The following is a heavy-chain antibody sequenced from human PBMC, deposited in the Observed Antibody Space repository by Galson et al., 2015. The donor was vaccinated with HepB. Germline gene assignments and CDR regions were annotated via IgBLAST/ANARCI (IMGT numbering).Heavy chain of an antibody. CDR3: AKDFILIGFDF. V-gene: IGHV3-30-3*01. CDR2: ISHDGGNK. J-gene: IGHJ3*01. CDR1: GFAFSRYS. Sequence: SLRLSCAASGFAFSRYSMHWVRQAPGKGLEWVALISHDGGNKYYADSFKGRVTISRDNVNNTVYLQMNSLRAEDTAVYYCAKDFILIGFDFWGQGSLVIVSS.